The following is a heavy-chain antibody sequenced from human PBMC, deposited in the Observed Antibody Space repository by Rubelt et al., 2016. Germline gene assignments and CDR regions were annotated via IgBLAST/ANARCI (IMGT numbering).Heavy chain of an antibody. CDR2: VNHNGNT. J-gene: IGHJ4*02. D-gene: IGHD2-15*01. CDR1: GGSFNNYY. Sequence: QVQLQQWGAGLLKPSETLSLTCAVYGGSFNNYYWFWIRQPPGKGLEWIGEVNHNGNTNYNPSLKSRLTISLDTPKSQISLKLSSVTAADTAVYYGAKELCSGGNCYLGYWGQGTRVTVSS. V-gene: IGHV4-34*01. CDR3: AKELCSGGNCYLGY.